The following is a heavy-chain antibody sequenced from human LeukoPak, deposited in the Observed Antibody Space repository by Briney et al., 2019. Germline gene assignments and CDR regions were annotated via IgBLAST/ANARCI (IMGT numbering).Heavy chain of an antibody. CDR1: GYTFTSYY. CDR3: ATFGVPFDY. J-gene: IGHJ4*02. V-gene: IGHV1-46*01. CDR2: INPSGGST. D-gene: IGHD3-16*01. Sequence: ASVKVSCKASGYTFTSYYMHWVRQAPGQGLEWMGIINPSGGSTSYAQKFQGRVTMTEDTSTDTAYMELSSLRSEDTAVYYCATFGVPFDYWGQGTLVTVSS.